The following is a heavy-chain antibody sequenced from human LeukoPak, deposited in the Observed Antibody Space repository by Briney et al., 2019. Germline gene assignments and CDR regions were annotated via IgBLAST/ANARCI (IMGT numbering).Heavy chain of an antibody. Sequence: KTSETLSLTCAVYGGSFSGYYWSWIRQPPGKGLEWIGEISHSGSTNYNPSLKSRVTISVDTSKNQFSLKLSSVTAADTAVYYCARRNLGIVVVPAATERVHNWFDPWGQGTLVTVSS. CDR2: ISHSGST. CDR3: ARRNLGIVVVPAATERVHNWFDP. D-gene: IGHD2-2*01. J-gene: IGHJ5*02. V-gene: IGHV4-34*01. CDR1: GGSFSGYY.